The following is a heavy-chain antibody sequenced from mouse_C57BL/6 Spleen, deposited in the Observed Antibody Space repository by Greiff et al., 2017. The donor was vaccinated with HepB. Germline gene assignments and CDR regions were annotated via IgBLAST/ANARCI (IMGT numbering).Heavy chain of an antibody. V-gene: IGHV1-54*01. CDR2: IYTGSGGT. Sequence: QVQLQQSGAELVRPGTSVKVSCKVSGYAFTNYFTQWVKQRPGQGLEWIGVIYTGSGGTHYNEKFKGKATLTADKSSSTTYMQLSSLTSEDSAIYFCARNTYSSYAMDYWGQGTSVTVSS. CDR1: GYAFTNYF. CDR3: ARNTYSSYAMDY. D-gene: IGHD2-12*01. J-gene: IGHJ4*01.